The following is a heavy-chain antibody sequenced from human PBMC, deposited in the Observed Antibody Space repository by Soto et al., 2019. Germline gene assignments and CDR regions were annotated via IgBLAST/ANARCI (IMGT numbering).Heavy chain of an antibody. D-gene: IGHD3-22*01. CDR1: GFSVSIYA. CDR3: AKDRDSSGYYYRNY. Sequence: PSLCIGLSCAASGFSVSIYAVSLFRKTPGKGLEWVSAISGTGDSTYYADSVKGRFTISRDNSKNTLYLQINSLRAEDTAVYYCAKDRDSSGYYYRNYWGQGTLVTVSS. V-gene: IGHV3-23*01. J-gene: IGHJ4*02. CDR2: ISGTGDST.